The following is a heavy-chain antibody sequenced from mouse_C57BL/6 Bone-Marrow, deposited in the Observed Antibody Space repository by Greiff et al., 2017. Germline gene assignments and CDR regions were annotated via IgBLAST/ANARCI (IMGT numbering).Heavy chain of an antibody. V-gene: IGHV5-6*02. CDR2: ISSGGSYT. CDR3: ARRGTTVVATPYAMDY. D-gene: IGHD1-1*01. Sequence: DVKLVESGGDLVKPGGSLKLSCAASGFTFSSYGMSWVRQTPDTRLEWVATISSGGSYTYYPVSVKGRFTISRDNDKNTLYLKMSSLKYEDTAMYYGARRGTTVVATPYAMDYWGQGTSVTVSS. CDR1: GFTFSSYG. J-gene: IGHJ4*01.